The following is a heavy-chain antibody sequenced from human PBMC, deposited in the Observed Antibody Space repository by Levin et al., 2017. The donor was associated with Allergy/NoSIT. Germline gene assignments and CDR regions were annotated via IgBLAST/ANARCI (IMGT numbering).Heavy chain of an antibody. V-gene: IGHV3-30-3*01. CDR1: GFTFSSYA. Sequence: GGSLRLSCAASGFTFSSYAMHWVRQAPGKGLEWVAVISYDGSNKYYADSVKGRFTISRDNSKNTLYLQMNSLRAEDTAVYYCALVQGRDYWGQGTLVTVSS. D-gene: IGHD2-8*01. CDR2: ISYDGSNK. CDR3: ALVQGRDY. J-gene: IGHJ4*02.